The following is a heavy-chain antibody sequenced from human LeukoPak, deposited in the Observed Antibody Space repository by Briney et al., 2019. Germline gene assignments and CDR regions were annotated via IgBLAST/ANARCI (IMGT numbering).Heavy chain of an antibody. CDR2: ISSSGSTI. V-gene: IGHV3-48*03. J-gene: IGHJ4*02. D-gene: IGHD3-10*01. Sequence: PGGSLRLSCAASGFTFSSYEMNWVRQAPGKGLEWVSYISSSGSTIYYADSVKGRFTVSRDNAKNSLYLQMNSLRAEDTAVYYCARDASPRGFDYWGQGTLVTVSS. CDR3: ARDASPRGFDY. CDR1: GFTFSSYE.